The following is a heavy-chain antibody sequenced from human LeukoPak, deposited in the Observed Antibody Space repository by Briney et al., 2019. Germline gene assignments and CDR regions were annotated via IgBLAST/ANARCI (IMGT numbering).Heavy chain of an antibody. CDR2: INHSGST. V-gene: IGHV4-34*01. J-gene: IGHJ4*02. CDR1: GGSFSGYY. Sequence: PSETLSLTCAVYGGSFSGYYWSWIRQPPEKGLEWIGEINHSGSTNYNPSLKSRVTISVDTSKNQFSLKLSSVTAADTAVYYCARGQRTYYYNYWGQGTLVTVSS. D-gene: IGHD3/OR15-3a*01. CDR3: ARGQRTYYYNY.